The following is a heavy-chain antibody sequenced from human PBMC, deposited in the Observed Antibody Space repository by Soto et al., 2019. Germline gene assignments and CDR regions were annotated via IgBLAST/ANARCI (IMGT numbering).Heavy chain of an antibody. CDR2: IYWDNDK. CDR1: GLSLSTPGVG. V-gene: IGHV2-5*02. Sequence: QITLKESGPALMEPTQTLTLTCSFSGLSLSTPGVGVGWLRQAPGKALECLAIIYWDNDKRYNPSLKTRLTIPEGSCESQVVLTLTYMEPGGTAIYHCAHRVTSCTNYNVGWFDPWGQGTLVTVS. CDR3: AHRVTSCTNYNVGWFDP. J-gene: IGHJ5*02. D-gene: IGHD1-1*01.